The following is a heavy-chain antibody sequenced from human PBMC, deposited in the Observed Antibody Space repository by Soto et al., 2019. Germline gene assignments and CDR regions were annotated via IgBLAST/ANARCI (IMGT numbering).Heavy chain of an antibody. J-gene: IGHJ4*02. V-gene: IGHV3-23*01. D-gene: IGHD6-6*01. CDR3: AKTAQYSSSHFDN. CDR2: ISGSGYNT. Sequence: GESLKISCEASGFTFSSYAMSWVRQAPGKRLEWVSGISGSGYNTYYADSVKGRFTISRDSSKDTLYLQMKSLRAEDMAVYFCAKTAQYSSSHFDNWGQGTLVTVSS. CDR1: GFTFSSYA.